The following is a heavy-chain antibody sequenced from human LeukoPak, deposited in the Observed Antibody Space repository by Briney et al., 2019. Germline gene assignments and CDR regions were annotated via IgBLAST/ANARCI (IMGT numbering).Heavy chain of an antibody. CDR2: IYYSGST. CDR1: GGSISSYY. J-gene: IGHJ4*02. Sequence: SETLSLTCTVSGGSISSYYWSWVRQPPGKGQEWIGYIYYSGSTNYNPSLKSRVTISVDTSKNQFSLKLSSVTVADTAAYYCARHYDSSGYWYYFDYWGQGTLVTVSS. V-gene: IGHV4-59*08. D-gene: IGHD3-22*01. CDR3: ARHYDSSGYWYYFDY.